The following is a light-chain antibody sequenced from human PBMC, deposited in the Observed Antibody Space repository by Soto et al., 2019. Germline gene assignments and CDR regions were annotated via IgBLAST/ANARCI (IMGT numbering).Light chain of an antibody. CDR2: EVS. CDR1: SSDIGGYDY. Sequence: QSALTQPASVSGSPGQSITISCTGTSSDIGGYDYVSWYQQYPGKAPKLIIYEVSNRPSGISVRCSGSKSGSAASLTVSGLQAEDEADYYRSSYSGRSHWVFGGGTKVTVL. CDR3: SSYSGRSHWV. V-gene: IGLV2-14*01. J-gene: IGLJ3*02.